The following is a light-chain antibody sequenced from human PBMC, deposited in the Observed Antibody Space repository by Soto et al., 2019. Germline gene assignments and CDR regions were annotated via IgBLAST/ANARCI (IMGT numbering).Light chain of an antibody. CDR3: QAWDSSTEV. CDR1: KLGNKY. CDR2: QDS. J-gene: IGLJ1*01. V-gene: IGLV3-1*01. Sequence: SYELTQPPSVSVSPGQTASITCSGDKLGNKYACWYQQKPGQSPVLVIYQDSKPPSGIPERFSGSNSGNTATLTISGTQAMDEAYYYCQAWDSSTEVFGTGTKVTVL.